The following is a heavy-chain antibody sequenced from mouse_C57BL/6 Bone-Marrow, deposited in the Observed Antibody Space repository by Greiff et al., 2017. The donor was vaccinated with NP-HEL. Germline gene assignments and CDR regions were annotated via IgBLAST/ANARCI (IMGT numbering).Heavy chain of an antibody. CDR3: ARLGYYIFDY. CDR1: GYTFTSYW. J-gene: IGHJ2*01. Sequence: QVQLKQPGAELVRPGSSVKLSCKASGYTFTSYWMHWVKQRPIQGLEWIGNIDPSDSETHYNQKFKDKATLTVDKSSSTAYMQLSSLTSEDSAVYYCARLGYYIFDYWGQGTTLTVSS. D-gene: IGHD2-3*01. CDR2: IDPSDSET. V-gene: IGHV1-52*01.